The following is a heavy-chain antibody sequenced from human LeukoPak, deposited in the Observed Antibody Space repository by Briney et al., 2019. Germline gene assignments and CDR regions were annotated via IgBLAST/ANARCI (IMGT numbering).Heavy chain of an antibody. J-gene: IGHJ3*02. Sequence: GGSLRLSCAASGFTFSSYAMSWVRQAPGKGLEWGAVISYDGSKKYYADSVKGRFTISRDNSKNTLDLQMNSLRAEDTAVYYCARALTPRKIQWLVPDAFDIWGQGTMVTVSS. CDR2: ISYDGSKK. D-gene: IGHD6-19*01. V-gene: IGHV3-30*03. CDR1: GFTFSSYA. CDR3: ARALTPRKIQWLVPDAFDI.